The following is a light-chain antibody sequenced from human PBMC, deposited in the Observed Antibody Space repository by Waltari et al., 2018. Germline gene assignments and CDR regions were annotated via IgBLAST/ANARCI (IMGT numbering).Light chain of an antibody. CDR3: QHYLRLPAT. CDR2: GAS. CDR1: QRVSRA. V-gene: IGKV3-20*01. J-gene: IGKJ1*01. Sequence: EIVLTQSPRTLSLSPGERAPLSCRASQRVSRALAWYQQKPGQAPRLLIYGASNRATGIPDRFSGSGSGTDFSLTISSLEPEDFAVYYCQHYLRLPATFGQGTKVEIK.